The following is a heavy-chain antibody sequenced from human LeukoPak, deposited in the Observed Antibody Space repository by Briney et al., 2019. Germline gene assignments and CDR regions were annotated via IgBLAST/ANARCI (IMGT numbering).Heavy chain of an antibody. Sequence: SEPLSLTCTVSGDSISSGGYYWSWIRQHPGKGLEWIGYIYYSGSTYYNPSLKSRVTISVDTSKNQFSLKLSSVTAADTAVYYCARVLYCSGGSCYHFDYWGQGTLVTVSS. CDR3: ARVLYCSGGSCYHFDY. CDR1: GDSISSGGYY. CDR2: IYYSGST. J-gene: IGHJ4*02. D-gene: IGHD2-15*01. V-gene: IGHV4-31*03.